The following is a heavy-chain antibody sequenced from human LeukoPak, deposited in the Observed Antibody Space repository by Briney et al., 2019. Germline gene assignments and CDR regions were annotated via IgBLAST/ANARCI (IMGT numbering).Heavy chain of an antibody. CDR2: IYSGGST. CDR1: GFTVSSNY. Sequence: PGGSLRLSCAASGFTVSSNYMSWVRQAPGKGLEWVSSIYSGGSTYYADSVKGRFTISRDTSKNTVSLQMNSLRAEDTAVYYCARGQCSGNNYYPYDYWGQGALVTVSS. V-gene: IGHV3-53*01. D-gene: IGHD3-22*01. J-gene: IGHJ4*02. CDR3: ARGQCSGNNYYPYDY.